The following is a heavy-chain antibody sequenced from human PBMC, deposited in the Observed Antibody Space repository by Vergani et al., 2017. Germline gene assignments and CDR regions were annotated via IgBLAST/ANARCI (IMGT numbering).Heavy chain of an antibody. J-gene: IGHJ4*02. D-gene: IGHD3-9*01. Sequence: QVQLVQSGAEVKKPGASVKVSCKASGYTFTSYGISWVRQAPGQGLEWMGWISAYNGNKNYAQKLQGRVTMTTDTSTSTAYMELRSLRSDDTAVYYCARDRDILSDYYNCLDYWGQGTLVTVSS. CDR3: ARDRDILSDYYNCLDY. CDR2: ISAYNGNK. V-gene: IGHV1-18*01. CDR1: GYTFTSYG.